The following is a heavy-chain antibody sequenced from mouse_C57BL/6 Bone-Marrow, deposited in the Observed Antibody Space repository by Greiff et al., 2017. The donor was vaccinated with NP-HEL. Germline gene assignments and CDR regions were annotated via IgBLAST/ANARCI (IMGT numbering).Heavy chain of an antibody. CDR1: GFNIKDDY. Sequence: EVKVEESGAELVRPGASVKLSCTASGFNIKDDYMHWVKQRPEQGLEWIGWIDPENGDTEYASKFKGKATITADTSSNTAYLQLSSLTSEDTAVYYCTTFYYGSSLFAYWGQGTLVTVSA. CDR2: IDPENGDT. V-gene: IGHV14-4*01. CDR3: TTFYYGSSLFAY. D-gene: IGHD1-1*01. J-gene: IGHJ3*01.